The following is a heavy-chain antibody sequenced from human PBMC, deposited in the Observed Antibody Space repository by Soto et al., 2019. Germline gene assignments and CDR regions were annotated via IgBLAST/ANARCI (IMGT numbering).Heavy chain of an antibody. V-gene: IGHV4-34*01. CDR3: ATRITVFGLLIPPFDP. D-gene: IGHD3-3*01. CDR2: INHTGGT. CDR1: GGSVNGYY. Sequence: SETLSLTCAVYGGSVNGYYWNWIRQPPGKGLEWIGEINHTGGTHCNPSLKSRVTMSVDTSKNQFSLRLSSVTAADTAIYYCATRITVFGLLIPPFDPWGQGTQVTVSS. J-gene: IGHJ5*02.